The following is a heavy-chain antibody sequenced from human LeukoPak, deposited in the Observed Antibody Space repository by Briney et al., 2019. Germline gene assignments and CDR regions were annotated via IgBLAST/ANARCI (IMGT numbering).Heavy chain of an antibody. D-gene: IGHD6-6*01. J-gene: IGHJ4*02. CDR2: INPGGGST. CDR1: GYTFTNYY. V-gene: IGHV1-46*01. Sequence: ASVKVSCKASGYTFTNYYLHWLRQAPGQGLEWMGIINPGGGSTNYAQNFQGRVSMTTDMSTTTVYMELSHLRSEDTALYYCARDVAPRPGPEYYFDSWGQGTLVTVSS. CDR3: ARDVAPRPGPEYYFDS.